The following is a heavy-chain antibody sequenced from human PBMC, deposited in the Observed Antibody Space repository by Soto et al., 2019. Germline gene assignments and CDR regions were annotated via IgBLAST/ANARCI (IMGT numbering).Heavy chain of an antibody. CDR2: ISAYNGNT. CDR1: GYTFTSYG. V-gene: IGHV1-18*04. J-gene: IGHJ5*02. Sequence: QVQLVQSGAEVKKPGASVKVSCKASGYTFTSYGISWVRQAPGQGLEWMGGISAYNGNTNDAQKLQGRVTMTTDTSTSTAYMELRSLRADDTAVYYCARMGTGYCSSTSCYGVNWCDPWGQGTLVTVSS. D-gene: IGHD2-2*01. CDR3: ARMGTGYCSSTSCYGVNWCDP.